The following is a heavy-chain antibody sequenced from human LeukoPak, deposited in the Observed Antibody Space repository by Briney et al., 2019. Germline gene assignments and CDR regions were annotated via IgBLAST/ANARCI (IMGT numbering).Heavy chain of an antibody. CDR3: AKGTYYYDSSGYLPFDY. CDR2: IRFVGNNK. Sequence: GGSLRLSCAASGFTFSNYGIHWVRQAPGKGLEWVTFIRFVGNNKYYADSVKGRFTISRDNSKNTLYLQMNSLRAEDTAVYYCAKGTYYYDSSGYLPFDYWGQGTLVTVSS. J-gene: IGHJ4*02. CDR1: GFTFSNYG. D-gene: IGHD3-22*01. V-gene: IGHV3-30*02.